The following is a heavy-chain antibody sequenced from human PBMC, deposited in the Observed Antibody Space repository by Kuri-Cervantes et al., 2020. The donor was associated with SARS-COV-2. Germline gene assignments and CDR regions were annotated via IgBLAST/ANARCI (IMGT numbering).Heavy chain of an antibody. D-gene: IGHD4-23*01. CDR1: GGSISSHY. CDR3: ATAEDYGGNPQAYYFDY. J-gene: IGHJ4*02. CDR2: IYYSGST. Sequence: SETLSLTCTVSGGSISSHYWSWIRQPPGKGLEWIGYIYYSGSTNYNPSLKSRVTISVDTSKNQFSLKLSSVTAADTAVYYCATAEDYGGNPQAYYFDYWGQGTRVTVSS. V-gene: IGHV4-59*08.